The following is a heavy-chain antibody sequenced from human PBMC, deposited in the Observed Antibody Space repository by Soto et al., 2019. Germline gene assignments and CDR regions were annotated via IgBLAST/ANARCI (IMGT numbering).Heavy chain of an antibody. Sequence: GESLKISCKASGYRFTNYWIGWVRQMPGKGLEWMGIIYPGDSDTRYSPSFQGQVTISADKSISTAYLQWSSLKASDTAMYYCARHPDGDYDARYGWGKETPVNVSS. D-gene: IGHD4-17*01. CDR2: IYPGDSDT. J-gene: IGHJ6*04. CDR1: GYRFTNYW. V-gene: IGHV5-51*01. CDR3: ARHPDGDYDARYG.